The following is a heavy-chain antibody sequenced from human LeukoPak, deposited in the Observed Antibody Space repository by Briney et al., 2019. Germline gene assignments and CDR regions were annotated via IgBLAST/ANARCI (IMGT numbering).Heavy chain of an antibody. J-gene: IGHJ4*02. V-gene: IGHV3-21*01. CDR2: ISSSSSYI. Sequence: GGSLRLSCAASGFTFSSYSMNWVRQAPGKGLEWVSSISSSSSYIYYADSVKGRFTISRDDAKNSLYLQMISLRAEDTAVYYCATPIPYYDFWSGSDYWGQGTLVTVSS. CDR3: ATPIPYYDFWSGSDY. CDR1: GFTFSSYS. D-gene: IGHD3-3*01.